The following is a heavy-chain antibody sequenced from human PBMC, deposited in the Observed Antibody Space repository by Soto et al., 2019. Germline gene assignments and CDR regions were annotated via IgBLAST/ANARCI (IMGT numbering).Heavy chain of an antibody. CDR2: ISGSGGST. J-gene: IGHJ3*02. Sequence: PGGSLRLSCAASGFTFSSYAMSWVRQAPGKGLEWVSAISGSGGSTYYADSVKGRFTISRDNSKNTLYLQMNSLRAEDTAVYYCAKDMITFGGVIVGDAFDIWGQGTMVTVSS. CDR3: AKDMITFGGVIVGDAFDI. D-gene: IGHD3-16*02. CDR1: GFTFSSYA. V-gene: IGHV3-23*01.